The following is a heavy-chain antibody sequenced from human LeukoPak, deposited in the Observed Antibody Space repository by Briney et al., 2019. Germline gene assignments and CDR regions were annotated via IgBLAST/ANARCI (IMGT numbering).Heavy chain of an antibody. J-gene: IGHJ4*02. CDR3: ARAVQLWFGFDY. V-gene: IGHV1-69*13. CDR2: IIPIFGTA. Sequence: ASVKVSCKASGGTFSSYAISWVRQAPGQGLEWMGGIIPIFGTANYAQKFQGRVTITADESTSTAYMELSSLRSEDTAVYYCARAVQLWFGFDYRGQGTLVTVSS. D-gene: IGHD5-18*01. CDR1: GGTFSSYA.